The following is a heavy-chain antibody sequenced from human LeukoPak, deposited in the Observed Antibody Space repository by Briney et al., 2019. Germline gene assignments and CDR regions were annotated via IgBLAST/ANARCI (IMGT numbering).Heavy chain of an antibody. J-gene: IGHJ4*02. V-gene: IGHV3-7*04. CDR2: IKQDGSEK. CDR1: GFTFSSYW. CDR3: ARGLSGSWDYFDY. Sequence: GGSLRLSCAASGFTFSSYWMSWVRQAPGKGLEWMANIKQDGSEKKYVGSVKGRFTISRDNAKNSLYVQMNSLRAEDTAVYYCARGLSGSWDYFDYWGQGILVTVYS. D-gene: IGHD1-26*01.